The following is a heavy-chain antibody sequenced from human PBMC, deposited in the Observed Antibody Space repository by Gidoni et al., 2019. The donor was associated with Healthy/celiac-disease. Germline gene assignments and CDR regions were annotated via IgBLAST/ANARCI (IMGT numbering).Heavy chain of an antibody. D-gene: IGHD2-8*01. CDR3: AKVGGGRIVLMVYAINYFDY. J-gene: IGHJ4*02. CDR1: GFTFSSYA. V-gene: IGHV3-23*01. Sequence: EVQLLESGGGLVQPGGSLRLSCAASGFTFSSYAMSWVRQAPGKGLEWVSAISGSGGSTYYADSVKCRFTISRDNSKNTLYLQMNSLRAEDTAVYYCAKVGGGRIVLMVYAINYFDYWGQGTLVTVSS. CDR2: ISGSGGST.